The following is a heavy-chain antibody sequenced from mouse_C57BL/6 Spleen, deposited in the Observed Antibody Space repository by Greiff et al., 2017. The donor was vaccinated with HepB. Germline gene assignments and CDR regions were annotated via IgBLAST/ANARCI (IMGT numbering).Heavy chain of an antibody. CDR3: ARGYYGSSYFDY. CDR2: IDPSDRET. V-gene: IGHV1-52*01. D-gene: IGHD1-1*01. CDR1: GYTFTSYW. J-gene: IGHJ2*01. Sequence: QVQLQQPGAELVRPGSSVKLSCTASGYTFTSYWMHWVKQRPIQGLEWIGNIDPSDRETHYNQKFKDKATLTVDTSSRTAYMQLSSLTAEDSAVYYCARGYYGSSYFDYWGQGTTLTVSS.